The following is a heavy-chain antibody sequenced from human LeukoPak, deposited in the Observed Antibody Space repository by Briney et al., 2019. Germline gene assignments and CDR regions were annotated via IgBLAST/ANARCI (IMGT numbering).Heavy chain of an antibody. CDR1: GFTFDDYA. CDR3: AKDNGLGILTSYGMDV. D-gene: IGHD3-3*01. CDR2: ISWNSGSI. Sequence: HPGGSLRLSCAASGFTFDDYAMHWVRQAPGKGLEWVSGISWNSGSIGYADSVKGRFTISRDNAKNSLYLQMNSLRAEDMALYYCAKDNGLGILTSYGMDVWGQGTTVTVSS. V-gene: IGHV3-9*03. J-gene: IGHJ6*02.